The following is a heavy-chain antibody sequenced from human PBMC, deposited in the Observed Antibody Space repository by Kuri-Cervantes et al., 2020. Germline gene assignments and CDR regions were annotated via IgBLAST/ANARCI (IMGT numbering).Heavy chain of an antibody. Sequence: SLKISCAASGFTFDDYAMHWVRQAPGKGLEWVSGISWNSGSIGYADSVKGRFTISRDNSKNTLYLQMNSLRAEDTAVYYCAKESSSSQVGYYYYYYMDVWGKGTTVTVSS. CDR3: AKESSSSQVGYYYYYYMDV. J-gene: IGHJ6*03. V-gene: IGHV3-9*01. CDR2: ISWNSGSI. CDR1: GFTFDDYA. D-gene: IGHD6-13*01.